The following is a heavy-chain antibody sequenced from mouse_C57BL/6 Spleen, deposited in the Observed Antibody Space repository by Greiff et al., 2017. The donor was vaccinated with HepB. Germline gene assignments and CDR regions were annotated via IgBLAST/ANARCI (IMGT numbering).Heavy chain of an antibody. V-gene: IGHV1-72*01. J-gene: IGHJ3*01. D-gene: IGHD2-1*01. Sequence: VKLQQPGAELVKPGASVKLSCKASGYTFTSYWMHWVKQRPGRGLEWIGRIDPNSGGTKYNEKFKSKATLTVDKPTSTAYMQLSSLTSEDSAVYYCANDWGNGNWFAYWGQGTLVTVSA. CDR1: GYTFTSYW. CDR2: IDPNSGGT. CDR3: ANDWGNGNWFAY.